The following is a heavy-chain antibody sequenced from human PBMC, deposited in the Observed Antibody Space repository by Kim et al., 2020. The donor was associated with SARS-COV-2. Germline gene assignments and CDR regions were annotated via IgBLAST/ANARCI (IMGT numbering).Heavy chain of an antibody. Sequence: SLRLSCTTSGFTFGDYALNWVRRAPGKGLEWLSVIRSIFSGGTTDYAASVKGRFTISRDNSKNIAYLQMNNLQTDDTAIYYCTGRLGTSVGFDHWGQGTLVTVSS. CDR2: IRSIFSGGTT. J-gene: IGHJ4*02. V-gene: IGHV3-49*04. CDR1: GFTFGDYA. D-gene: IGHD1-7*01. CDR3: TGRLGTSVGFDH.